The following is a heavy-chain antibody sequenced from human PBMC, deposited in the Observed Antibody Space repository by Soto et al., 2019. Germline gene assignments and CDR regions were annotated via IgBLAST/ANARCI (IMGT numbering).Heavy chain of an antibody. Sequence: GASVKVSCKASGYTFTGYYMHWVRQAPGQGLEWMGWINPNSGGTNYAQKFQGWVTMTRDTSISTAYMELSRLRSDDTAVYYCATHCQNWNWEKVAFDICGQGTMVTVSS. CDR1: GYTFTGYY. D-gene: IGHD1-7*01. CDR3: ATHCQNWNWEKVAFDI. V-gene: IGHV1-2*04. CDR2: INPNSGGT. J-gene: IGHJ3*02.